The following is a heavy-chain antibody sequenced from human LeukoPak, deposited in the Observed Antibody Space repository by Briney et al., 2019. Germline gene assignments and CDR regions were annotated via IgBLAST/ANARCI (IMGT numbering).Heavy chain of an antibody. Sequence: GGPLRLSCAASGFTFSGSAMHWVRQASGKGLEWVGRIRSKANSYATAYAASVKGRFTTSRDDSKNTAYLQMNSLKTEDTAVYYCSKWRELNPTEDALDIWGQGTMVTVSS. V-gene: IGHV3-73*01. CDR1: GFTFSGSA. D-gene: IGHD1-26*01. CDR3: SKWRELNPTEDALDI. J-gene: IGHJ3*02. CDR2: IRSKANSYAT.